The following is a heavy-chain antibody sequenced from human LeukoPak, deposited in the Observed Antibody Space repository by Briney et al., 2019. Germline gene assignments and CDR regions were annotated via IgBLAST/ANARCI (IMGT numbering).Heavy chain of an antibody. D-gene: IGHD1-14*01. CDR2: IIPIFGTA. Sequence: SVKVSCKASGGTFSSYAISWVRQAPGQGLEWTGGIIPIFGTANYAQKFLGRVTITADKSTSTAYMELSSLRSEDTAVYYCATHGGPDGEPLKHWGQGTLVTVSS. CDR1: GGTFSSYA. CDR3: ATHGGPDGEPLKH. V-gene: IGHV1-69*06. J-gene: IGHJ4*02.